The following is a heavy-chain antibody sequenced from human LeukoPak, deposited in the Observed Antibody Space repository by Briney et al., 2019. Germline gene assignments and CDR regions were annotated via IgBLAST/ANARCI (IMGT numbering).Heavy chain of an antibody. J-gene: IGHJ4*02. V-gene: IGHV3-20*04. Sequence: GGSLRLSCAASGFTFDDYGMSWVRQAPGKGLEWVTGINWNGGSTGYADSVKGRFTISRDNAKNSLYLQMNSLRAEDTALYYCARGTLKAAATDFDYWGQGTLVTVSS. CDR2: INWNGGST. D-gene: IGHD6-13*01. CDR1: GFTFDDYG. CDR3: ARGTLKAAATDFDY.